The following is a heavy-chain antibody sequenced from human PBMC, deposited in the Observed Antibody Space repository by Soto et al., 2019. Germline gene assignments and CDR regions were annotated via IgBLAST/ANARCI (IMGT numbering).Heavy chain of an antibody. V-gene: IGHV4-39*07. Sequence: SQTLSLSNTVSGGYISSSSYYRGCISKPPGKGLEWIGDIFHSGNTNYNPSLKSRVSLSVDKSKNQFSLNLTFVTAADTAVYYCARLGDCSSTSCQPGWFDPWGQGTLVTVSS. D-gene: IGHD2-2*01. CDR1: GGYISSSSYY. CDR3: ARLGDCSSTSCQPGWFDP. CDR2: IFHSGNT. J-gene: IGHJ5*02.